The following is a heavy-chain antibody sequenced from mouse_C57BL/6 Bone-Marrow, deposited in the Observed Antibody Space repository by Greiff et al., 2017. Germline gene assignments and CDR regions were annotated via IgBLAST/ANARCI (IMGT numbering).Heavy chain of an antibody. CDR1: GFTFSSYG. J-gene: IGHJ2*01. Sequence: EVMLVESGGDLVKPGGSLKLSCAASGFTFSSYGMSWVRQTPDKRLEWVATISSGGSYTYYPDSVKGRFTISRDNAKNTLYLQMSSLKSEDTAMYYCARQITSFDYWGQGTTRTVSS. CDR2: ISSGGSYT. CDR3: ARQITSFDY. V-gene: IGHV5-6*01. D-gene: IGHD1-1*01.